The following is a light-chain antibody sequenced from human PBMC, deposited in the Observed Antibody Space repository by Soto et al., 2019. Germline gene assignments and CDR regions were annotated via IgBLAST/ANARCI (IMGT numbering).Light chain of an antibody. CDR3: SSYTSGSTLV. V-gene: IGLV2-14*01. CDR1: SSDVGTYNY. Sequence: QSVLTQPASVSGSPGQSLTISCTKASSDVGTYNYVSWYQQHPGKAPKLMIFEVSNRPSGVSTRFSGSKSGNTASLTISGLQAEDEGDYYCSSYTSGSTLVFGGGTKLTVL. J-gene: IGLJ3*02. CDR2: EVS.